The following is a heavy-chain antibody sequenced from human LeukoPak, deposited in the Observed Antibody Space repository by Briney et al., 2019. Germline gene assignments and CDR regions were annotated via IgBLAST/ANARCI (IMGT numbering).Heavy chain of an antibody. CDR1: GFTFNSYW. D-gene: IGHD5-12*01. CDR3: ARDSGHTGYDLLDY. V-gene: IGHV3-7*01. CDR2: IKHDGSEK. Sequence: GGSLRLSCADSGFTFNSYWMGWVRQTPGKGLEWVANIKHDGSEKYYVDSVEGRFTISRDNAKNSLFLQMNSLRAEDTAVYYCARDSGHTGYDLLDYWGQGALVTVSS. J-gene: IGHJ4*02.